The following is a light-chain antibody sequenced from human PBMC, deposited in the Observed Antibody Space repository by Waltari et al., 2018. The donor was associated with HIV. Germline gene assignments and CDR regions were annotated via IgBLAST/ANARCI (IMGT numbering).Light chain of an antibody. Sequence: DIVMTQSPDSLAVSLGERATLSCKSSQTVLYNSNNKNHLAWYQQKAGQPPKLLIYWASIREIGVPERFTGSGSGTDFNLTISSLRADDVAVYYCQQFFTFPRTFGQGTKVEI. CDR2: WAS. V-gene: IGKV4-1*01. CDR1: QTVLYNSNNKNH. J-gene: IGKJ1*01. CDR3: QQFFTFPRT.